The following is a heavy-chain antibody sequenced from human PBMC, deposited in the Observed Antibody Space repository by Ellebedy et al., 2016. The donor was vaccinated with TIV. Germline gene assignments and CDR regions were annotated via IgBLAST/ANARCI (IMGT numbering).Heavy chain of an antibody. CDR2: IYSGGST. CDR3: ARVAPPGY. J-gene: IGHJ4*02. CDR1: GFTVSSNY. Sequence: GESLKISCEGSGFTVSSNYMSWVRQAPGKGLEWVSVIYSGGSTYYADSVKGRFTISRDNSKNTLYLQMNSLRAEDTAVYYCARVAPPGYWGQGTLVTVSS. V-gene: IGHV3-53*01.